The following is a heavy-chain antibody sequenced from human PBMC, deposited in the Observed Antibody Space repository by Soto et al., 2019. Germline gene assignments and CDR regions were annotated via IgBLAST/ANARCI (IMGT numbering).Heavy chain of an antibody. CDR1: GFTFRASF. V-gene: IGHV3-11*05. D-gene: IGHD3-10*01. Sequence: QVPLVESGGDLVKPGGSLRLSCAASGFTFRASFMNWIRQAPGKGLEWISYISGSSDDTLYADSVMGRFTISRDNXXNSLFLQMNSLRADDTAVYYCASLGALRGVSGPDYWGQGTLVTVSS. J-gene: IGHJ4*02. CDR3: ASLGALRGVSGPDY. CDR2: ISGSSDDT.